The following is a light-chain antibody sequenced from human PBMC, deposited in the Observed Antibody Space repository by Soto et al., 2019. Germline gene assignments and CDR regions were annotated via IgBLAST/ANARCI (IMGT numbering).Light chain of an antibody. CDR2: EGS. CDR1: SSDVGSYNL. Sequence: QSVLTQPASGSGSPGQSITISCTGTSSDVGSYNLVSWYQQHPGKAPKLMIYEGSKRPSGVSNRFSGSKSGNTASLTISGLQAEDEADYYCCSYAGSSTVFGGGTQLTVL. V-gene: IGLV2-23*01. CDR3: CSYAGSSTV. J-gene: IGLJ2*01.